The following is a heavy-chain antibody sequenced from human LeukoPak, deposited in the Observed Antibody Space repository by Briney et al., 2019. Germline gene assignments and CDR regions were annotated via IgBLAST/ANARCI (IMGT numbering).Heavy chain of an antibody. CDR2: IKQDGSEK. J-gene: IGHJ4*02. V-gene: IGHV3-7*03. CDR1: GFTFNNYW. D-gene: IGHD3-22*01. Sequence: PGGSLRLSCAASGFTFNNYWMSWVRQAPGKGLEWVANIKQDGSEKFYVDSVKGRFTISRDNAKNSLYLQMNSLRAEDTAVYYCATRNFYDRSAYYYYYFDYWGQGTLVSVSS. CDR3: ATRNFYDRSAYYYYYFDY.